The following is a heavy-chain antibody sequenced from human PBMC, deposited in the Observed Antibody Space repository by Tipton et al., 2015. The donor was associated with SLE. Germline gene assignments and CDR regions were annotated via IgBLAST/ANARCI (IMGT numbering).Heavy chain of an antibody. CDR1: GGSISTSNDY. V-gene: IGHV4-39*01. CDR3: ARHDYDTYCFDY. J-gene: IGHJ4*02. D-gene: IGHD3-16*01. CDR2: IYSSGGT. Sequence: GLVKPSETLSLTCIVSGGSISTSNDYWGWIRQPPGKGLEWIGSIYSSGGTYYTPSLKSRVTISVDTSKNQFSLKLSSVTATDTAVYYCARHDYDTYCFDYWGQGKLVTVSS.